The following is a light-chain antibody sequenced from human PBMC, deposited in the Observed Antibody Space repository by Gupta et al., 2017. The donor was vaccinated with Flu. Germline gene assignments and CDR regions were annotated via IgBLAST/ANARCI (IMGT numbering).Light chain of an antibody. CDR2: EVS. CDR1: SSDVGGYNY. Sequence: QSALTQPASVSGSPGQSITIPGTGTSSDVGGYNYVSWYQQHPGKAPKLMIYEVSNLPSGVSNRFSGPKSGNTASLSISGLQAEDDADYYCSSYTSSSTGVFGTGTKVTVL. J-gene: IGLJ1*01. CDR3: SSYTSSSTGV. V-gene: IGLV2-14*01.